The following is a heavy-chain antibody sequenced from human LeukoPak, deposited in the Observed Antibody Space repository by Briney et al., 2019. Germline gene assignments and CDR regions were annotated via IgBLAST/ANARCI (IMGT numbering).Heavy chain of an antibody. CDR1: GYAFTSYG. V-gene: IGHV1-18*01. Sequence: ASVKVSCKASGYAFTSYGIIWVRQAPGQGLEWMGGIRTYDDNANYAERLQGRVTMTTDPSTSTAYMELRSLGSDDTAVYYCARDRRLRFLEWSSIGYFQHWGQGTLVTVSS. J-gene: IGHJ1*01. CDR2: IRTYDDNA. D-gene: IGHD3-3*01. CDR3: ARDRRLRFLEWSSIGYFQH.